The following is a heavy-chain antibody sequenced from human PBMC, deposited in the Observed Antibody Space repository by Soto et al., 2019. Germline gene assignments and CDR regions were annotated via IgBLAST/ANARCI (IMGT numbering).Heavy chain of an antibody. V-gene: IGHV3-23*01. D-gene: IGHD3-22*01. J-gene: IGHJ4*02. CDR1: GFTFSSYA. Sequence: EVQLLESGGGLVQPGGSLRLSCAASGFTFSSYAMSWVRQAPGKGLEWVSAISGSGGSTYYADSVKGRFTISRDNSKNTLYLQMNSLRAEDTAVYYCAKDTRGNYYDSSGSVGDFDYWGQGTLVTVSS. CDR3: AKDTRGNYYDSSGSVGDFDY. CDR2: ISGSGGST.